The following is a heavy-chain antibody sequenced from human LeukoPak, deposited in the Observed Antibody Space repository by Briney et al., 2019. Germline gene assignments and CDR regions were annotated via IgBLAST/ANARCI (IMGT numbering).Heavy chain of an antibody. CDR1: GGLTSSGDYY. CDR2: IYYSGST. D-gene: IGHD5-24*01. J-gene: IGHJ4*02. V-gene: IGHV4-30-4*01. CDR3: ASLSVWELATHPGGSFDY. Sequence: SQTLSLTCTVSGGLTSSGDYYWSWIRQSPAKGLEWIGQIYYSGSTLYSPSLKSRLTISLDTSKNQFSLRLNSVTGADTAVYFCASLSVWELATHPGGSFDYWGRGILVTVSS.